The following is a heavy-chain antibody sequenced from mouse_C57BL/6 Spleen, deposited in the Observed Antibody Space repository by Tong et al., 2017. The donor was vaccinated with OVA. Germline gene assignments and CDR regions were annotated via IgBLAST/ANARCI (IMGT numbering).Heavy chain of an antibody. D-gene: IGHD1-1*01. CDR3: TVRYPFAY. CDR2: IDPETGGT. CDR1: GYTFTDYE. J-gene: IGHJ3*01. V-gene: IGHV1-15*01. Sequence: VQLQESGAELVRPGASVTLSCKASGYTFTDYEMHWVKQTPVHGLEWIGAIDPETGGTAYNQKFKGKAILTADKSSSTAYMELARLTSEDSAVYYCTVRYPFAYWGQGTLVTVSA.